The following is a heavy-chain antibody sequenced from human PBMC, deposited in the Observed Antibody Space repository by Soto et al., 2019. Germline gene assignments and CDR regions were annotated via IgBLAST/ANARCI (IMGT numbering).Heavy chain of an antibody. CDR1: GGSFSGYY. Sequence: SETLSLTCAVYGGSFSGYYWSWIRQPPGKGLEWIGEINHSGSTNYNPSLKSRVTISVDTSKNQFSLKLSSVTAADTAVYYCARGPRIAARRNWFDPWGQGTLVTVSS. CDR3: ARGPRIAARRNWFDP. D-gene: IGHD6-6*01. J-gene: IGHJ5*02. V-gene: IGHV4-34*01. CDR2: INHSGST.